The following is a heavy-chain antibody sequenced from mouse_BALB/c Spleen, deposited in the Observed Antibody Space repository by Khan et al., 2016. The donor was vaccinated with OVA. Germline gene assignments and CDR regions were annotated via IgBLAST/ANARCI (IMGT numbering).Heavy chain of an antibody. CDR2: ISYSGST. D-gene: IGHD2-3*01. CDR1: GYSITSDYA. V-gene: IGHV3-2*02. CDR3: ARRGDGYYGAMDY. Sequence: VQLQQSGPGLVKPSQSLSLTCTVTGYSITSDYAWNWIRQFPGNKLEWMGYISYSGSTSYNPSLKSRISITRDTSKNQFFLQLNSVTTEDTATYYFARRGDGYYGAMDYWGQGTSVTVSS. J-gene: IGHJ4*01.